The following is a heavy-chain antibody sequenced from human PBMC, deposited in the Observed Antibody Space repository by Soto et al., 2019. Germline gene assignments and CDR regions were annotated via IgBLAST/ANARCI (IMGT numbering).Heavy chain of an antibody. CDR2: IIPIFGTP. D-gene: IGHD5-18*01. CDR3: AKDRGYSYGNYYYYGMDV. CDR1: GGTFSSYA. V-gene: IGHV1-69*12. J-gene: IGHJ6*02. Sequence: QVQLVQSGAEVKKPGSSVKVSCKASGGTFSSYAISWVRQAPGQGLEWMGGIIPIFGTPNYAQKFQGRVTITADESTSTAYMELSSLRSEDPAVYYCAKDRGYSYGNYYYYGMDVWGQGTTVTVSS.